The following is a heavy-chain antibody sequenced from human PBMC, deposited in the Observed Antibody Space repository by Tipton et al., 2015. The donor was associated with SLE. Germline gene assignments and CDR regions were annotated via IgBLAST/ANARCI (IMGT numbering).Heavy chain of an antibody. V-gene: IGHV4-61*09. CDR2: IYTSGST. CDR3: ARGNIVASSFDY. Sequence: TLSLTCTVSGGSLSSGSYYWSWIRQPAGKGLEWIGHIYTSGSTNYNPSLKSRVTISVDTSKNQFSLKLSSVTAADTAVYYCARGNIVASSFDYWGQGTLVTVSS. D-gene: IGHD5-12*01. J-gene: IGHJ4*02. CDR1: GGSLSSGSYY.